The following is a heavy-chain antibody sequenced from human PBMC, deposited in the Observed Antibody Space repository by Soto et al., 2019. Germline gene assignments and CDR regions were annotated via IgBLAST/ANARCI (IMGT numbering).Heavy chain of an antibody. V-gene: IGHV2-5*02. D-gene: IGHD4-17*01. Sequence: QITLKESGPTLVKPTQTLTLTCPFSGFSLSTSGVGVGWIRQPPGKALEWLALIYWDDDKRYSPSLKSRLTITKDTSKNQVVLTMTNMDPVDTATYYGAHFYDYGDSTSQWGQGTLVTVSS. CDR1: GFSLSTSGVG. CDR3: AHFYDYGDSTSQ. J-gene: IGHJ4*02. CDR2: IYWDDDK.